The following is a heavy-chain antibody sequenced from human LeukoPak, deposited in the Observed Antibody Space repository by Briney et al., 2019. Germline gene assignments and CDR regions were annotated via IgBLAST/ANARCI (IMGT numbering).Heavy chain of an antibody. Sequence: QPGGSLRLSCAASGFTFSSYGMHWVRQAPGKGLEWVADISYDGNNKYYGDSVKGRFTISRDDSKNTLYLQMDSLRTEDTAVYYCAKDFLVYCGDDCYLPGPQYWGQGTLVTVSS. V-gene: IGHV3-30*18. CDR3: AKDFLVYCGDDCYLPGPQY. CDR1: GFTFSSYG. CDR2: ISYDGNNK. J-gene: IGHJ1*01. D-gene: IGHD2-21*02.